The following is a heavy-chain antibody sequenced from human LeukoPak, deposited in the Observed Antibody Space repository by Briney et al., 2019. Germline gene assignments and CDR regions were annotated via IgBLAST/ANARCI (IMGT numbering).Heavy chain of an antibody. J-gene: IGHJ4*02. CDR2: ISYDGSNK. CDR1: GFTFSSYA. V-gene: IGHV3-30-3*01. D-gene: IGHD2-2*01. CDR3: ARDSNQLHGGYFDY. Sequence: PGGSLRLSCAASGFTFSSYAMHWVRQAPGKGLEWVAVISYDGSNKYYADSVKGRFTISRDNSKNTLYLQMNSLRAEDTAVYYCARDSNQLHGGYFDYWGQGTLVTVSS.